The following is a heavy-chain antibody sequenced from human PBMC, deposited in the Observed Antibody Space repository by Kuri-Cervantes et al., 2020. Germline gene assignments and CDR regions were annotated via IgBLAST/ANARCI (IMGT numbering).Heavy chain of an antibody. CDR1: GGSISSGDYY. J-gene: IGHJ4*02. CDR3: AREGIAAAGTVDY. V-gene: IGHV4-30-4*01. CDR2: IYYSGST. D-gene: IGHD6-13*01. Sequence: SCTVSGGSISSGDYYWSWIRQPPGKGLEWIGYIYYSGSTYYNPSLKSRVTISVDTSKNQFSLKLSSVTAADTAVYYCAREGIAAAGTVDYWGQGTLVTVSS.